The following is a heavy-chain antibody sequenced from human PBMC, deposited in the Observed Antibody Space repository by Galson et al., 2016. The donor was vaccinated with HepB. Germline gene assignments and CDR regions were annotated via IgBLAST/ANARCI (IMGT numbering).Heavy chain of an antibody. Sequence: CAISWDSVSANGVFWNWIRQSPSRGLEWLGRTYYRSKWYNDYAVSVKSRISINTDTSKNQFSLQLNSVTPEDTAIYYCARRIFAPYNYGMDVWGQGTTVTVSS. J-gene: IGHJ6*02. CDR1: WDSVSANGVF. V-gene: IGHV6-1*01. CDR2: TYYRSKWYN. CDR3: ARRIFAPYNYGMDV.